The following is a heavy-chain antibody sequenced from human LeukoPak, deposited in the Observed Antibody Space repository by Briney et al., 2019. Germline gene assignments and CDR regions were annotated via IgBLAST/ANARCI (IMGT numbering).Heavy chain of an antibody. J-gene: IGHJ5*02. D-gene: IGHD3-9*01. CDR1: GFTFSSYA. Sequence: GGSLRLSCAASGFTFSSYAMSWVRQASGKGLEWVSHVSGSGGSTYHADSVKGRFTISRDNSKNALYLQMNSLRGDDTAVYYCAKRTDVLTGYYNAWGLGTLVTVSS. V-gene: IGHV3-23*01. CDR3: AKRTDVLTGYYNA. CDR2: VSGSGGST.